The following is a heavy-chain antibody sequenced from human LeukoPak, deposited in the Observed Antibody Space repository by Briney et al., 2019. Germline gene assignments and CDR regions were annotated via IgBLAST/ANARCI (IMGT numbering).Heavy chain of an antibody. CDR2: ISPSGTTM. J-gene: IGHJ4*02. CDR3: ASAQNNRWHSFES. D-gene: IGHD1/OR15-1a*01. Sequence: GGSLRLSCAVSGFTFSRYEMSWIRQAPGKGLEWISYISPSGTTMYYVDSVKGRFIISRDNAKDSLYLQMNSLRGEDTAVYFCASAQNNRWHSFESWGPGTLVTVSS. V-gene: IGHV3-48*03. CDR1: GFTFSRYE.